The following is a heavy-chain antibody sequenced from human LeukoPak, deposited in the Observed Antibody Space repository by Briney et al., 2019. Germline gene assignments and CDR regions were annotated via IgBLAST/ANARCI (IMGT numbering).Heavy chain of an antibody. Sequence: SQTLSLTCAVYGGSFSGYYWTWIRQPPGKGLEWIGEINRSGSTNYNPSLKSRVTISVDTSKNQFSLNLTSVTAADTAVYYCARRGSSWPVDSWGQGTLVTVSS. CDR2: INRSGST. V-gene: IGHV4-34*01. J-gene: IGHJ4*02. D-gene: IGHD6-13*01. CDR1: GGSFSGYY. CDR3: ARRGSSWPVDS.